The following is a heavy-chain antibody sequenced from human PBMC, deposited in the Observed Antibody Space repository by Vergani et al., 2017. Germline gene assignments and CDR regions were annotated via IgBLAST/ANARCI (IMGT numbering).Heavy chain of an antibody. V-gene: IGHV3-23*04. CDR1: GFTFSSYA. CDR2: ISGSGGST. Sequence: EVQLVESGGGLVQPGGSLRLSCAASGFTFSSYAMSWVRQAPGKGLEWVSAISGSGGSTYYADSVKGRFTISRDNSKNTLYLQMNSLRAEDTAVYYCAKGAIAVVVPRVPYYFDYWGQGTLVTVSS. CDR3: AKGAIAVVVPRVPYYFDY. D-gene: IGHD6-19*01. J-gene: IGHJ4*02.